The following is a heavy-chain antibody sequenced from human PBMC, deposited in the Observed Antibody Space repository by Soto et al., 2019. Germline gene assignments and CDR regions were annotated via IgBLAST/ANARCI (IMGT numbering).Heavy chain of an antibody. CDR1: GFSFSTSGAG. V-gene: IGHV2-5*01. Sequence: QITVKESGPTLVTPTQTLTLTCTFSGFSFSTSGAGVGWIRQPPGKALEGLALIFWNDDRRYTPSLNSRLTITNDTSNNQVVLTMSNLNPVDTATYFCAYRRGASTTGGAFDIWGLGTKVTVSS. J-gene: IGHJ3*02. D-gene: IGHD1-1*01. CDR2: IFWNDDR. CDR3: AYRRGASTTGGAFDI.